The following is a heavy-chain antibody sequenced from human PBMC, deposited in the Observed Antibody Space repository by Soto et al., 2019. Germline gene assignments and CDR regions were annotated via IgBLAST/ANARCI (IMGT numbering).Heavy chain of an antibody. D-gene: IGHD2-2*02. V-gene: IGHV3-30-3*01. Sequence: QVQLVESGGGVVQPGRSLRLSCAASGFTFSSYAMHWVRQAPGKGLEWVAVISYDGSNKYYADSVKGRFTISRDNSKNTLYLQMNSLRAEDTAVYYCARDSRRCSSTSCYTDYYYYYGMDVWGQGTTVTVSS. J-gene: IGHJ6*02. CDR3: ARDSRRCSSTSCYTDYYYYYGMDV. CDR2: ISYDGSNK. CDR1: GFTFSSYA.